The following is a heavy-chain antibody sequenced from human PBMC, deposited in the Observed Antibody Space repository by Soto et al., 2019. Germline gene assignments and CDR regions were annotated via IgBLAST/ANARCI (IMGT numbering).Heavy chain of an antibody. CDR3: ARPYVYTVPGGMDV. J-gene: IGHJ6*02. CDR1: GFSVSSNY. D-gene: IGHD3-10*02. V-gene: IGHV3-53*02. CDR2: LYRGGTT. Sequence: EVQLVETGGGMIQPGGSLRLSCAASGFSVSSNYLSWVRQATGKGLEWVTVLYRGGTTSYADSVKGRFIISRDNSKNTLYLQMNTRRAEDTAVYYCARPYVYTVPGGMDVWGQGTTVTVSS.